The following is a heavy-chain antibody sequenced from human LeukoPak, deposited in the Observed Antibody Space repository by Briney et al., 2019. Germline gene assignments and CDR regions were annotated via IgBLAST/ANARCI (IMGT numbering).Heavy chain of an antibody. V-gene: IGHV4-39*07. CDR2: IYYSGST. Sequence: SETLSLTCIVSGGSISSGTYYWGWIRQPPGKGLEWIGSIYYSGSTNYNPSLKSRVTISVDTSKNQFSLKLSSVTAADTAVYYCARIGRWLQFRYYYYGMDVWGQGTTVTVSS. CDR3: ARIGRWLQFRYYYYGMDV. J-gene: IGHJ6*02. CDR1: GGSISSGTYY. D-gene: IGHD5-24*01.